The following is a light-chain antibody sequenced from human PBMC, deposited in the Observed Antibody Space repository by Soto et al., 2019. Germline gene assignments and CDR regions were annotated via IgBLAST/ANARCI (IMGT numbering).Light chain of an antibody. CDR3: QQYYSTPPT. CDR2: WAS. CDR1: QSVLYSSNNKNY. J-gene: IGKJ1*01. V-gene: IGKV4-1*01. Sequence: DIVMTQSPDSLAVSLGERATINCKSSQSVLYSSNNKNYLAWYQQKPGQPPNLLIYWASTRESGVPDRFSGSGSGTDFTLTISSLQAEDVAVYYCQQYYSTPPTFGQGTKVELK.